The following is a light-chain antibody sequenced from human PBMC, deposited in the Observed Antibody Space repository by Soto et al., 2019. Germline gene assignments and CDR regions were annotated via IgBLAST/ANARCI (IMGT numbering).Light chain of an antibody. CDR3: QQYNFWPLLT. J-gene: IGKJ4*01. CDR2: DAS. V-gene: IGKV3-15*01. Sequence: EIVMTQSPATLSVSPGERATLSCRASQSVNSNLAWYRQKPGQAPRLLISDASTRATGVPARFSGSGSGIEFTLTISSLQSEDSGIYYCQQYNFWPLLTFGGGTKVEIK. CDR1: QSVNSN.